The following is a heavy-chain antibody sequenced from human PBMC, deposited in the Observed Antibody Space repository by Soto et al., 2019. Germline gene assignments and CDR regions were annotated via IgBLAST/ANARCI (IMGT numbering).Heavy chain of an antibody. V-gene: IGHV4-59*01. CDR1: GGSISSYY. CDR2: IYYSGST. CDR3: ARIPSYYDFWSGYYPANYYYYGMDV. J-gene: IGHJ6*02. D-gene: IGHD3-3*01. Sequence: PSETLSLTCTVSGGSISSYYWSWIRQPPGKGLEWIGYIYYSGSTNYNPSLKSRVTISVDTSKNQFSLKLSSVTAADTAVYYCARIPSYYDFWSGYYPANYYYYGMDVWGQGTTVTVYS.